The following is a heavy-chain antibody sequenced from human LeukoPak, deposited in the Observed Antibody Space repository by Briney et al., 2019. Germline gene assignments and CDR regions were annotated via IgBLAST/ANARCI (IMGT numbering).Heavy chain of an antibody. CDR2: INKDENT. D-gene: IGHD6-13*01. J-gene: IGHJ4*02. V-gene: IGHV3-53*01. CDR3: ARVSEQQLVPEFDY. CDR1: GFSISRTY. Sequence: PGGSLRLSCAASGFSISRTYMSWVRQAPGKGLEWVSLINKDENTYYADSVKGRFTISRDNSKNTLYLQMNTLRADDTAVYYCARVSEQQLVPEFDYWGQGTLVTVSS.